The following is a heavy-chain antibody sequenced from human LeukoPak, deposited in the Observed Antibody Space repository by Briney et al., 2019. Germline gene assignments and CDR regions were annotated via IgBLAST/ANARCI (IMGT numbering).Heavy chain of an antibody. V-gene: IGHV5-51*01. CDR3: ARRPLPGSWRGSSGYYFWFDP. CDR2: IYPGDSDT. Sequence: GESLKISCKGSGHSFTSYWIGWVRQMPGKGLEWRGIIYPGDSDTRYSPSFQGQVTISADKSISTAYLQWSSLKASDTAMYYCARRPLPGSWRGSSGYYFWFDPWGQGTLVTVSS. D-gene: IGHD3-22*01. CDR1: GHSFTSYW. J-gene: IGHJ5*02.